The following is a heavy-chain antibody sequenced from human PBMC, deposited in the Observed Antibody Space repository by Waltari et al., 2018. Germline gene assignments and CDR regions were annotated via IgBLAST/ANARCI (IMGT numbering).Heavy chain of an antibody. CDR1: GFTFDDYA. Sequence: EVQLVESGGGLVQPGRSLRLSCAASGFTFDDYAMHWVRQAPWKGREWVSGSSWNSGSIGYAASVKGRFTISRDNAKNSLYLQMNSLRAEDMALYYCAKSNYYYGMDVWGQGTTVTVS. CDR3: AKSNYYYGMDV. CDR2: SSWNSGSI. J-gene: IGHJ6*02. V-gene: IGHV3-9*03.